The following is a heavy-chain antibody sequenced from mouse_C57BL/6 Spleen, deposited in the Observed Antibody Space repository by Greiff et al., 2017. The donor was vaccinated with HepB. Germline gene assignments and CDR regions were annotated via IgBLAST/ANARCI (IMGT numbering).Heavy chain of an antibody. CDR3: ARVGVYYDYPYFDY. J-gene: IGHJ2*01. V-gene: IGHV1-53*01. CDR2: INPSNGGT. CDR1: GYTFTSYW. D-gene: IGHD2-4*01. Sequence: QVQLQQPGTELVKPGASVKLSCKASGYTFTSYWMHWVKQRPGQGLEWIGNINPSNGGTNYNEKFKSKATLTVDKSSSTAYMQLSSLTSEDSAVYDCARVGVYYDYPYFDYWGQGTTLTVSS.